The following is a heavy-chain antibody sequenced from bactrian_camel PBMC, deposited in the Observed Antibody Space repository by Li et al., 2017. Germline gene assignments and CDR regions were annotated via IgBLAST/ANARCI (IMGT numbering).Heavy chain of an antibody. CDR3: AKSDEGAVN. Sequence: HVQLVESGGASVQPGGSLRLSCVASGFPFSSNRMYWVRQPPGQGLEWVADISSRGDSTSYADSVKGRCTISRDNAKNTLYLQLNSLKTEDTAMYYCAKSDEGAVNWGQGTQVTVS. CDR1: GFPFSSNR. J-gene: IGHJ4*01. CDR2: ISSRGDST. V-gene: IGHV3S1*01.